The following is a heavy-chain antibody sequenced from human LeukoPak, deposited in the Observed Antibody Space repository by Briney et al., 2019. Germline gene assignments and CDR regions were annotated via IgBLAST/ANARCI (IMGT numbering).Heavy chain of an antibody. J-gene: IGHJ6*03. CDR1: GGSISSYY. CDR2: IYTSGST. D-gene: IGHD2-2*01. CDR3: ARDARYCSSTSCPLDV. V-gene: IGHV4-4*07. Sequence: SETLSLTCTVSGGSISSYYWSWIRQPAGKGLEWIGRIYTSGSTNYNPSLKSRVTMSVDTSKNQFSLKLSSMTAADTAVYYCARDARYCSSTSCPLDVWGKGTTVTVS.